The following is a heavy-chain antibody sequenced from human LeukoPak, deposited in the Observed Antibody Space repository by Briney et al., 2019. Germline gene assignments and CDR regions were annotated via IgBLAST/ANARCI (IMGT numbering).Heavy chain of an antibody. J-gene: IGHJ5*02. CDR2: ISSSSSYI. V-gene: IGHV3-21*01. CDR1: GFTFSSYS. CDR3: ARDQSSVAGTTYNWFDP. Sequence: GGSLRLSCAASGFTFSSYSMNWVRQAPGKGLEWVSSISSSSSYIYYADSVKGRFTISRDNVKNSLYLQMNSLRAEDTAVYYCARDQSSVAGTTYNWFDPWGQGTLVTVSS. D-gene: IGHD6-19*01.